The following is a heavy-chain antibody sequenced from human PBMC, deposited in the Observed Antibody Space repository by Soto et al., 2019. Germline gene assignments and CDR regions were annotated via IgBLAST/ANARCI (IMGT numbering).Heavy chain of an antibody. CDR1: GFTFRVYG. Sequence: GGSLRPPCADSGFTFRVYGMHWVRQAPGKGLEWVADISYDGNKKYYTDSVKGRFTISRDNSKNTLYLQMNSLRTEDTALYYCAKEAPGGWHFFDTWGQGTLVTVSS. J-gene: IGHJ4*02. V-gene: IGHV3-30*18. D-gene: IGHD6-19*01. CDR2: ISYDGNKK. CDR3: AKEAPGGWHFFDT.